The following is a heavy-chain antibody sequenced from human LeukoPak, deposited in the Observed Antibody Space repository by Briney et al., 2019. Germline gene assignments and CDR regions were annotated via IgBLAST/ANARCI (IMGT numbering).Heavy chain of an antibody. V-gene: IGHV3-30*03. J-gene: IGHJ4*02. CDR3: ARDLSGRYVWDY. CDR1: GFTFSSYG. D-gene: IGHD1-26*01. Sequence: GGSLRLSCAASGFTFSSYGMHWVRQAPGKGLEWVAFISYEGKTEYYAESVKGRFTVSRDNSKNTLYLQVNSLRVEDAAVYYCARDLSGRYVWDYWGQGTLVSVSS. CDR2: ISYEGKTE.